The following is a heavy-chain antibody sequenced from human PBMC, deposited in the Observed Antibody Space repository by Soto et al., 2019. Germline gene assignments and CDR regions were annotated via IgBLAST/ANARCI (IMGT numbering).Heavy chain of an antibody. J-gene: IGHJ4*02. D-gene: IGHD3-22*01. V-gene: IGHV3-23*01. CDR3: AKVRKSMIGVEPNLDY. CDR2: ISGSGGST. CDR1: GFTFSSYA. Sequence: GGSLRLSCAASGFTFSSYAMSWVRQAPGKGLEWVSAISGSGGSTYYADYVKGRFTISRDNSKNTLYLQMNSLRAEDTAVYYCAKVRKSMIGVEPNLDYWGQGTLVTVSS.